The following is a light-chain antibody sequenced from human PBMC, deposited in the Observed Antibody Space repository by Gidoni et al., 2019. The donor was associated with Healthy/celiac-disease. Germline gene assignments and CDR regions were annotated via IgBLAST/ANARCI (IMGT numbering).Light chain of an antibody. Sequence: QSALTQPPSASGSPGQPVTISCTGTSSDVGGYNYVSWYQQHPGKAPKLMIYEVSKRPSGVPDRFSGSKSGNTAPLTVSGLQAEDEADYYCSSYRVFGTGTKVTVL. CDR3: SSYRV. V-gene: IGLV2-8*01. CDR1: SSDVGGYNY. CDR2: EVS. J-gene: IGLJ1*01.